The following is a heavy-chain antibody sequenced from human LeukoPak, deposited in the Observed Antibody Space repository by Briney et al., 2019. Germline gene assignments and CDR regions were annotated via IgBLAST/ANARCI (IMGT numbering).Heavy chain of an antibody. CDR2: MNPNSGNT. Sequence: ASVKVSCKASGYTFTSYDINWVRQATGQGLEWVGCMNPNSGNTDYAQKFQGRVTITRNTSISTAYMELSSLKSEDTAGYYCTRGRRWCAQRKRIYDIVRAYDMGVWGKGTSVTVSS. CDR3: TRGRRWCAQRKRIYDIVRAYDMGV. D-gene: IGHD3-9*01. V-gene: IGHV1-8*03. J-gene: IGHJ6*03. CDR1: GYTFTSYD.